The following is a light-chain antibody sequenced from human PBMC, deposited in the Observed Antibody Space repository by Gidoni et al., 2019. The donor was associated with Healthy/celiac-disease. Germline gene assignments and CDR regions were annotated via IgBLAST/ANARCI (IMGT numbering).Light chain of an antibody. Sequence: QSVLTQPPSVSWAPVQRVTISCTGRSSHIGAGYDVHCYQQLPGTAPKLLIYGNRNRPAGVTDRFYGSKSGTSASLAITGLQAEDEADYYCQSYDSSLSGSVVFGGGTKLTVL. CDR2: GNR. CDR3: QSYDSSLSGSVV. V-gene: IGLV1-40*01. J-gene: IGLJ2*01. CDR1: SSHIGAGYD.